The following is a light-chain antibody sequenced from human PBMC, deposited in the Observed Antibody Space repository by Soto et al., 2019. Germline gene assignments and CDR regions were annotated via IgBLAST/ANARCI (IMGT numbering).Light chain of an antibody. CDR2: RNN. V-gene: IGLV1-40*01. CDR3: QSYDNRLSGYV. J-gene: IGLJ1*01. Sequence: QSVLTQPPSVSGAPGQRVTISCTGSTSNIGAGYDVNWYQQLPETAPKLLIFRNNNRPSGVPDRFSGSKSGTSASLAITGLQAEDEADYYCQSYDNRLSGYVFGTGTKVTVL. CDR1: TSNIGAGYD.